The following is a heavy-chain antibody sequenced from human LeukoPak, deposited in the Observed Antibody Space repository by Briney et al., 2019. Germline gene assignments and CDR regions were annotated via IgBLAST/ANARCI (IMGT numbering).Heavy chain of an antibody. CDR1: GITFSSYG. CDR2: IRYDGSNK. J-gene: IGHJ4*02. D-gene: IGHD2-2*01. V-gene: IGHV3-30*02. CDR3: AKGLVMGTSFFDY. Sequence: PGGSLRLSCAASGITFSSYGMHWVRQAPGKGLEWVAFIRYDGSNKYYVDSVKGRFTISRGNSKNTLYLQMNSLRAEDTAVYYCAKGLVMGTSFFDYWGQGTLVTVSS.